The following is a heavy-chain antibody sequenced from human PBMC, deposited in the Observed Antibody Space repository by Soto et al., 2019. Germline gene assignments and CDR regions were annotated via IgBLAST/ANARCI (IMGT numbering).Heavy chain of an antibody. D-gene: IGHD2-15*01. CDR1: GFTFSNYW. Sequence: EVQLVESGGGLVQPGGSLRLSCAASGFTFSNYWMYWVRQAPGKGLEWVSRINSDGSVASYADSVKGRLTISRDNVKNTLYLQMDSLRAEDTAVYYCARGDCVGGSCYSLAGSFYCYMDAWGKGTTVTVFS. CDR2: INSDGSVA. J-gene: IGHJ6*03. CDR3: ARGDCVGGSCYSLAGSFYCYMDA. V-gene: IGHV3-74*02.